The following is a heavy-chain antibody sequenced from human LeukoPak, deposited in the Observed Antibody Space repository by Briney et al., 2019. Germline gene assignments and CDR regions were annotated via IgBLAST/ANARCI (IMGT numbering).Heavy chain of an antibody. D-gene: IGHD4-17*01. CDR3: ARGYDYGEYTYYYYGMDV. V-gene: IGHV3-66*01. CDR2: IYSGGST. Sequence: GGSLRLSCAASGFTVSSNYMSWVRQAPGKWLDWVSVIYSGGSTYHADSVKGRFTISRDNSKNTLYPQMNSLRAEDTAVYYCARGYDYGEYTYYYYGMDVWGQGTTVTVSS. J-gene: IGHJ6*02. CDR1: GFTVSSNY.